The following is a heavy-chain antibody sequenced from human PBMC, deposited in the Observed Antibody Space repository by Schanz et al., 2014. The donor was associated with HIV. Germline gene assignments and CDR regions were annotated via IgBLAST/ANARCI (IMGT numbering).Heavy chain of an antibody. J-gene: IGHJ6*02. CDR3: AKTVLRFLDWPNANGGMDV. CDR2: IWFDGSNK. Sequence: VQLVESGGGLVKPGGSLRLSCAASGFTFSSKSMSWVRQAPGKGLEWVAIIWFDGSNKYYGDSVKGRFIISRDNSKNTLYLQMNSLRDEDTAVYYCAKTVLRFLDWPNANGGMDVWGLGTTVTVSS. CDR1: GFTFSSKS. V-gene: IGHV3-33*08. D-gene: IGHD3-3*01.